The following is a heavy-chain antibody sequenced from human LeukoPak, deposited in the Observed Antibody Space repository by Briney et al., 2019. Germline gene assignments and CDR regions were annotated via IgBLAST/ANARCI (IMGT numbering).Heavy chain of an antibody. V-gene: IGHV3-30-3*01. D-gene: IGHD3-22*01. CDR3: AGEIDSSGYHIDY. J-gene: IGHJ4*02. CDR1: GFTFSSYA. CDR2: ISYDGSNK. Sequence: GGSLRLSCAASGFTFSSYAMHWVRQAPGKGLEWVAVISYDGSNKYYADSVKGRFTISRDNSKNTLYLQMNSLRAEDTAVYYCAGEIDSSGYHIDYWGQGTLVTVSS.